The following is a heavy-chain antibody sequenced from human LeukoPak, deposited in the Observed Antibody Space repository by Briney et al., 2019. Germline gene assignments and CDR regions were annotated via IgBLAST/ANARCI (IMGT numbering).Heavy chain of an antibody. CDR3: ARVRMTPDY. Sequence: GASVKVSCKASGYTFTGYYMHWVRQAPGQGLEWMGWMNPNSGNTGYAQKFQGRVTMTRNTSISTAYMELSSLTSEDTAVYYCARVRMTPDYWGQGTLVTVSS. CDR2: MNPNSGNT. V-gene: IGHV1-8*02. CDR1: GYTFTGYY. D-gene: IGHD2-15*01. J-gene: IGHJ4*02.